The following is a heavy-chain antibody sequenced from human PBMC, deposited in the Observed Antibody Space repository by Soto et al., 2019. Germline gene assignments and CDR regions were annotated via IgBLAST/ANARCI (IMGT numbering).Heavy chain of an antibody. J-gene: IGHJ4*02. Sequence: SETLSLTCTVSAGSITSDEYYWNWIRYRPGKGLEWIGFIHHTGSTFYNPSLESRASISIDTSESQFSLNLASVTVADTAVYYCARRPTGSGSSFFDYWGPRTLVTVSS. D-gene: IGHD3-10*01. CDR1: AGSITSDEYY. CDR3: ARRPTGSGSSFFDY. CDR2: IHHTGST. V-gene: IGHV4-31*03.